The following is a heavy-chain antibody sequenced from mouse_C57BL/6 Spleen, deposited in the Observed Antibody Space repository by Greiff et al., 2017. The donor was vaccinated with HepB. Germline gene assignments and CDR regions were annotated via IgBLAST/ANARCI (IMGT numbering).Heavy chain of an antibody. Sequence: VKLMESGAELVRPGASVTLSCKASGYTFTDYEMHWVKQTPVHGLEWIGAIDPETGGTAYNQKFKGKAILTADKSSSTAYMELRSLTSEDSAVYYCTRSLLGFDYWGQGTTLTVSS. J-gene: IGHJ2*01. CDR1: GYTFTDYE. CDR3: TRSLLGFDY. CDR2: IDPETGGT. V-gene: IGHV1-15*01. D-gene: IGHD4-1*01.